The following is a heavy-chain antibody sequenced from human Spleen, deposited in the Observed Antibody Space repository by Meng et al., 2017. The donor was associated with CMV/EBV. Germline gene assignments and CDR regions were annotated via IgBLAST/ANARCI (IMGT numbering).Heavy chain of an antibody. CDR3: AREWGYQILIDAFDI. CDR2: INSDGSST. D-gene: IGHD2-2*01. CDR1: GFTFSNCW. J-gene: IGHJ3*02. Sequence: GGSLRLSCAASGFTFSNCWMHWVRQAPGKGLVWVSRINSDGSSTSYADSVNVRFTISRDNAKNTLYLHMSSLRADDTAIYYCAREWGYQILIDAFDILGQGTMVTVSS. V-gene: IGHV3-74*01.